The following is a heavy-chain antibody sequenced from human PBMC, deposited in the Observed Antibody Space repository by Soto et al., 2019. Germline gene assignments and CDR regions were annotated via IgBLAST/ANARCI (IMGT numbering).Heavy chain of an antibody. J-gene: IGHJ4*02. CDR2: IYYSGST. Sequence: SETLSVTCTVAGGNISSYYWSWIRQPPGKGLEWIGYIYYSGSTNYNPSLKSRVTISVDTSKNQFSLKLSSVTAVDTAVYYCARVVAGTFDYWGQGTLVTVSS. CDR1: GGNISSYY. D-gene: IGHD6-19*01. V-gene: IGHV4-59*01. CDR3: ARVVAGTFDY.